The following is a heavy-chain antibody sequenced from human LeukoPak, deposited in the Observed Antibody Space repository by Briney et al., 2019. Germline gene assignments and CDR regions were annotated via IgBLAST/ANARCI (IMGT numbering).Heavy chain of an antibody. V-gene: IGHV4-59*01. CDR2: IYYSGST. CDR3: ARVVTKEAFDI. CDR1: GGSISSYY. Sequence: PSETLSLTCTVSGGSISSYYWSWIRQPPGKGLEWIGYIYYSGSTNYNPSLKSRVTISVDTSKNQFSLKLSSVTAADTAVYYCARVVTKEAFDIWGQGTMLTVSS. D-gene: IGHD2-21*02. J-gene: IGHJ3*02.